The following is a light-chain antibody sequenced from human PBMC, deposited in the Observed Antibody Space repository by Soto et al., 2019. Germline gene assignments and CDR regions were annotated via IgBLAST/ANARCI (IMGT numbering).Light chain of an antibody. J-gene: IGKJ1*01. Sequence: EIVLTQSPGTLCLSPGERATLSCRASHSVSSSYLAWYQQKPGQAPRLLIYGASSRATGIPDRFSGSGSGTDFTLTISRLEPEDFAVYYCQQYGGTFGQGTKVDIK. CDR2: GAS. CDR3: QQYGGT. CDR1: HSVSSSY. V-gene: IGKV3-20*01.